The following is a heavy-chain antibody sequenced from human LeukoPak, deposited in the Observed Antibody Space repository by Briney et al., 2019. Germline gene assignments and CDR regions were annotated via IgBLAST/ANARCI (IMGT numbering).Heavy chain of an antibody. D-gene: IGHD3-9*01. CDR3: AAHRDDFLTGYFDY. Sequence: PGGPLRLSCAASGFTFSNYNMNWVRQAPGKGLEWVSSISSSSNYIYYADSVKGRFTISRDNARNSLYLQMNSLRAEDTAMYYCAAHRDDFLTGYFDYWGQGTLVTVSS. CDR2: ISSSSNYI. V-gene: IGHV3-21*01. CDR1: GFTFSNYN. J-gene: IGHJ4*02.